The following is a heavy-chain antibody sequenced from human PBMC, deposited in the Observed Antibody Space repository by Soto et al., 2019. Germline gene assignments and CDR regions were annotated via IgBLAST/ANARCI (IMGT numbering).Heavy chain of an antibody. CDR3: ARVGAVAGADYYGMDV. Sequence: PGGSLRLSCAASGFTFSSYGMHWVRQAPGKGLEWVAVIGYDGSNKYYADSVKGRFTISRDNSKNTLYLQMNSLRAEDTAVYYCARVGAVAGADYYGMDVWGQGTTVTVSS. J-gene: IGHJ6*02. D-gene: IGHD6-19*01. CDR2: IGYDGSNK. V-gene: IGHV3-33*01. CDR1: GFTFSSYG.